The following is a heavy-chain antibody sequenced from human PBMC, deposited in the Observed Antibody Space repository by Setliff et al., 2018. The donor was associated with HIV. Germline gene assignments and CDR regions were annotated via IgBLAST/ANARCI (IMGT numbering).Heavy chain of an antibody. J-gene: IGHJ6*03. V-gene: IGHV1-18*01. CDR2: ISVYNGNT. D-gene: IGHD2-8*01. CDR3: ARTPRIMVTLKGEYYYYYMDV. Sequence: GASVKGSCKTSGYTFSDYGITWVRQAPGQGLEWMGWISVYNGNTNYAQKFQGRLSMSTASSTSTANMFLRSLRYDDTAVYYCARTPRIMVTLKGEYYYYYMDVWGKGTTVTVSS. CDR1: GYTFSDYG.